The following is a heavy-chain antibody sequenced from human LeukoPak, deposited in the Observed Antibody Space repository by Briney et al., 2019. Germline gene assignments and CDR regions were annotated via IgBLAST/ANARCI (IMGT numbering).Heavy chain of an antibody. CDR2: IKQDGSEK. D-gene: IGHD3-22*01. CDR3: ARDPDDSVGYYFDY. J-gene: IGHJ4*02. Sequence: GGSLRLSCAASGFTFSSYWMSWVRQAPGKGLEWVANIKQDGSEKYYVDCVKGRFTISRDNAKNSLYLQMNSLRAEDTAVYYCARDPDDSVGYYFDYWGQGTLVTVSS. V-gene: IGHV3-7*01. CDR1: GFTFSSYW.